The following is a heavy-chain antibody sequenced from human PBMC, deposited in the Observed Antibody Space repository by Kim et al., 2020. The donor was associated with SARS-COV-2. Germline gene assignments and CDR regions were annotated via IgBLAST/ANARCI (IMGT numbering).Heavy chain of an antibody. CDR2: IYYSGST. D-gene: IGHD4-17*01. CDR1: GGSISSYY. J-gene: IGHJ4*02. Sequence: SETLSLTCTVSGGSISSYYWSWIRQPPGKGLEWIGYIYYSGSTNYNPSLKSRVTISVDTSKNQFSLKLSSVTAADTAVYYCARGGIRHTVTKFDYWGQGTQVTVSS. V-gene: IGHV4-59*01. CDR3: ARGGIRHTVTKFDY.